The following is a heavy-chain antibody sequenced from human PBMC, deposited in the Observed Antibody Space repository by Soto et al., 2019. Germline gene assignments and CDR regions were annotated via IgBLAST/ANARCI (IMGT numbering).Heavy chain of an antibody. V-gene: IGHV3-21*01. CDR1: GFTFSSYS. CDR2: ISSSSSYI. J-gene: IGHJ6*02. D-gene: IGHD3-10*01. CDR3: ARSTARTIWFGELLHDYYYYYGMDV. Sequence: GGSLRLSCAASGFTFSSYSMNWVRQAPGKGLEWVSSISSSSSYIYYADSVKGRFTISRDNAKNSLYLQTNSLRAEDTAVYYCARSTARTIWFGELLHDYYYYYGMDVWGQGTTVTVSS.